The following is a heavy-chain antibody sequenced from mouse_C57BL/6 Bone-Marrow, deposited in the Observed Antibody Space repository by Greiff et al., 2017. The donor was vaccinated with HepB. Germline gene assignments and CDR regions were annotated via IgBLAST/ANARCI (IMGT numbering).Heavy chain of an antibody. J-gene: IGHJ3*01. CDR1: GYSFTSYY. D-gene: IGHD1-1*01. CDR2: IYPGSGNT. Sequence: QVQLQQSGPELVKPGASVKISCKASGYSFTSYYIHWVKQRPGQGLEWIGWIYPGSGNTKYNEKFKGKATLTADTSSSTAYMQISSLTSEDSAVYYCARSYYYGSSPAWFAYWGQGTLVTVSA. V-gene: IGHV1-66*01. CDR3: ARSYYYGSSPAWFAY.